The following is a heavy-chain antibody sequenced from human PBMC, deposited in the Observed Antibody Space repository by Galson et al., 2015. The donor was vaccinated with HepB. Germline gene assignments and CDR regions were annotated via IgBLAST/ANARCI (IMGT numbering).Heavy chain of an antibody. CDR1: GSIFSNYW. Sequence: QSGAEVKKPGEPLKISCKGSGSIFSNYWIVWVRQMPGKGLEFMGILYPGDSDPKYSPSFQGQVTISADKSTSTAYLQWSSLKASDTAMYYCAKMSVGCFDYWGQGTLVTVAS. CDR3: AKMSVGCFDY. D-gene: IGHD1-26*01. CDR2: LYPGDSDP. V-gene: IGHV5-51*01. J-gene: IGHJ4*02.